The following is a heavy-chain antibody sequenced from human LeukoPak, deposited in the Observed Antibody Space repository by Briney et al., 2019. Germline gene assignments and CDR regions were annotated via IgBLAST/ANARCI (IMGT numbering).Heavy chain of an antibody. CDR2: MYSSGST. CDR3: ARSGSGYLRYYFDY. V-gene: IGHV4-39*07. CDR1: GGSIIISSYY. Sequence: SETLSLTCTVPGGSIIISSYYWGWIRQPPGKGLEWIGSMYSSGSTYYNPSLKSRVTISVDTSKNQFSLKLSSVTAADTAVYYCARSGSGYLRYYFDYWGQGTLVTVSS. J-gene: IGHJ4*02. D-gene: IGHD5-12*01.